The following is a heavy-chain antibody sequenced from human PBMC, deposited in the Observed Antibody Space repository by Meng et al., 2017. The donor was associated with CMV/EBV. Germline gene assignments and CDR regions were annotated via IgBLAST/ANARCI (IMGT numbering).Heavy chain of an antibody. Sequence: GGSLRLSCAASGFTFSSYWMSWVRQAPGKGLEWVANIKQDVSEKYYVDSVKGRFTISRDNAKNSLYLQMNSLRAEDTAVYYCARALRFLESYDAFDIWGQGTMVTVS. CDR1: GFTFSSYW. CDR3: ARALRFLESYDAFDI. CDR2: IKQDVSEK. D-gene: IGHD3-3*01. V-gene: IGHV3-7*01. J-gene: IGHJ3*02.